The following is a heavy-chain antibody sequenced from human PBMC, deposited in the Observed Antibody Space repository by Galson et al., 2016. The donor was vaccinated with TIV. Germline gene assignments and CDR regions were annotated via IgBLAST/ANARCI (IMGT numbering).Heavy chain of an antibody. Sequence: SLRLSCAASGISVNNDWMHWVRQSPEKGLVWVARIYTDGTTTYYADSVKGRFSISRDNAKNTVYLQMNNLIADDTAVYYCVRDRLGWHWGQGTLVTVSS. J-gene: IGHJ1*01. D-gene: IGHD3-16*01. V-gene: IGHV3-74*01. CDR2: IYTDGTTT. CDR3: VRDRLGWH. CDR1: GISVNNDW.